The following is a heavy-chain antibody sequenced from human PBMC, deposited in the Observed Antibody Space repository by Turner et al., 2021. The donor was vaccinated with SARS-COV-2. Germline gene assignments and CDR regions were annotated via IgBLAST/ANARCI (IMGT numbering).Heavy chain of an antibody. CDR2: INHSGST. CDR3: ARGPRVVAPTTWFDP. CDR1: GGAFSGYY. V-gene: IGHV4-34*01. J-gene: IGHJ5*02. Sequence: QVQLQPWGAGLFQPSETLSLTCAVYGGAFSGYYWSWIRQPPGKGLEWIGEINHSGSTNYNPSLKSRVTISLDTSKNQFSLKLSSVTAADTAVYYCARGPRVVAPTTWFDPWGQGTLVTVSS. D-gene: IGHD2-15*01.